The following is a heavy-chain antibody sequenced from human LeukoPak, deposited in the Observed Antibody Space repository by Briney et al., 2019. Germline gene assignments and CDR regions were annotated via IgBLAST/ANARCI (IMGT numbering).Heavy chain of an antibody. CDR3: ARDGNNYDSSGYYGWFDP. D-gene: IGHD3-22*01. J-gene: IGHJ5*02. CDR1: GGSISSSNYY. Sequence: SETLSLTCTVSGGSISSSNYYWGWIRQPPGKGLEWIGSIYYSGSTYYSPSLKSRVTISVDTSKNQFSLKLSSVTAADTAVYYCARDGNNYDSSGYYGWFDPWGQGTLVIVSS. V-gene: IGHV4-39*07. CDR2: IYYSGST.